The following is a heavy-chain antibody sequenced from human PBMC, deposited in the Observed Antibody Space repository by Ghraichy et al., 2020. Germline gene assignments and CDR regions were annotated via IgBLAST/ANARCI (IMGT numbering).Heavy chain of an antibody. V-gene: IGHV3-23*01. CDR3: AKDGAVPGRIDAFDI. CDR1: GFTFGSYS. D-gene: IGHD6-19*01. J-gene: IGHJ3*02. Sequence: GGSLRLSCAASGFTFGSYSMGWVRQAPGKGLEWVSVTDNGGGTTYYADSVKGRFTISRDNSKSTLYLQMNSLRAEDTAMYYCAKDGAVPGRIDAFDIWGQGTMVTVSS. CDR2: TDNGGGTT.